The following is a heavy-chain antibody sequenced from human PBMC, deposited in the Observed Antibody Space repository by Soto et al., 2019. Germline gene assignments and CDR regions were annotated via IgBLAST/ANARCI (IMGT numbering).Heavy chain of an antibody. D-gene: IGHD5-18*01. CDR1: GYSFTSDL. V-gene: IGHV5-51*01. Sequence: GESLKISWKGYGYSFTSDLIGWVRQMPGKGLEWMGIIYPGDSDTRYSPSFQGQVTISADKSISTAYLQWSSLKASDTAMYYYARTEIGYRYGFAVVWGQRTTVTGSS. CDR2: IYPGDSDT. J-gene: IGHJ6*02. CDR3: ARTEIGYRYGFAVV.